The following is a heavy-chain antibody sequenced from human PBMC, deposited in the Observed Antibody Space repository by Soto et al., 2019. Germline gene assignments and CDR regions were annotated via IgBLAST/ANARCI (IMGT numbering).Heavy chain of an antibody. Sequence: QVQLVQSGAEVKKPGSSVKVSCKASGGTFSSYTISWVRQAPGQGLEWMGRIIPILGIANYAQKFQGRVTITADKSTSTDYMEVSRLRSEDTAVYYCARGPATRWLQSSWGQGTLVTVSS. CDR2: IIPILGIA. D-gene: IGHD5-12*01. CDR3: ARGPATRWLQSS. J-gene: IGHJ4*02. CDR1: GGTFSSYT. V-gene: IGHV1-69*02.